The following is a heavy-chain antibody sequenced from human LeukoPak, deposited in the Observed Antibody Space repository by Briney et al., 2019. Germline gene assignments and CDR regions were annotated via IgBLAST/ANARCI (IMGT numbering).Heavy chain of an antibody. D-gene: IGHD2-2*01. CDR2: IWYGGSNK. Sequence: GGSLRLSCAASGFTFSSYGMHWVRQAPGKGLEWVAVIWYGGSNKYYADSVKGRFAISRDNSKNTLYLQMNSLRAEDTAVYYCAKDDIVVVPAAQNNYWGQGTLVTVSS. CDR3: AKDDIVVVPAAQNNY. V-gene: IGHV3-33*06. J-gene: IGHJ4*02. CDR1: GFTFSSYG.